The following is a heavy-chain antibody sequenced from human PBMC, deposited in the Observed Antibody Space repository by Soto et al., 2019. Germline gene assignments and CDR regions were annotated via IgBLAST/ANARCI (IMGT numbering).Heavy chain of an antibody. J-gene: IGHJ4*02. CDR3: AHRGDYDFWRGYMDY. CDR1: GFSLSTSGVG. V-gene: IGHV2-5*01. Sequence: QITLKESGPTLVKPTQTLTLTCTFSGFSLSTSGVGVGWIRQPPGKALEWLALIYWNDDKRYSPSLKSRLTRTTHTSKNPVVLTMTKMDPVDTAKYYSAHRGDYDFWRGYMDYWGQGTLVTVSS. D-gene: IGHD3-3*01. CDR2: IYWNDDK.